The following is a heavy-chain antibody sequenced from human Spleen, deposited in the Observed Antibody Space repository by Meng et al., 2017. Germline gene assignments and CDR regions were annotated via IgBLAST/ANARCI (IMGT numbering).Heavy chain of an antibody. CDR2: ISSSGSTM. CDR1: GFTFSDYY. D-gene: IGHD6-13*01. J-gene: IGHJ6*02. CDR3: ARVGYSSSWYAGYYYYGMDV. Sequence: GESLKISCAASGFTFSDYYMSWIRQAPGKGLEWVSKISSSGSTMYYADSVKGRFTISRDNAKKSLYLQMNSLRAEDTAVYYCARVGYSSSWYAGYYYYGMDVWGQGTTVTVSS. V-gene: IGHV3-11*04.